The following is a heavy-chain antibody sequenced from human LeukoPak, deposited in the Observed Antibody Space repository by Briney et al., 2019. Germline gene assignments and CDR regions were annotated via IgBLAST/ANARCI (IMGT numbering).Heavy chain of an antibody. D-gene: IGHD6-19*01. Sequence: GRSLRLSCAASGFTFDDYAMHWVRQAPGKGLEWVSGISWNSGSIGYADSVKGRFTISRDNAKNSLYLQMNSLRAEDSALYYCAKDMGTGYSSGRGNFYYWSQGILVTVSS. CDR1: GFTFDDYA. CDR2: ISWNSGSI. CDR3: AKDMGTGYSSGRGNFYY. J-gene: IGHJ4*02. V-gene: IGHV3-9*01.